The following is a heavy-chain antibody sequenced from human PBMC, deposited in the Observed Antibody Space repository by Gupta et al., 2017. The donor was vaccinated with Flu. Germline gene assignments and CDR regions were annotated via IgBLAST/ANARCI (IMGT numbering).Heavy chain of an antibody. D-gene: IGHD3-10*01. J-gene: IGHJ3*01. CDR3: AKDPGGGAYDL. CDR2: INPDGSNI. Sequence: FSLSREWMNWVRRARGKGLESVAIINPDGSNIGYCDSVKGRFTVPRDNAKNSVYLQMNNLIVEDTAVYYCAKDPGGGAYDLWGQGTMVTVSS. CDR1: FSLSREW. V-gene: IGHV3-7*01.